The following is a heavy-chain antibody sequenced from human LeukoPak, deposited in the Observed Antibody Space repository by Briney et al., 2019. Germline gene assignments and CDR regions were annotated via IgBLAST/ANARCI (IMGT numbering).Heavy chain of an antibody. V-gene: IGHV3-64*01. CDR2: ISSNGGST. CDR1: GFTFSSYA. Sequence: GGSLRLSCAASGFTFSSYAMHWVRQAPGKGLEYVSAISSNGGSTYYANSVKGRFTISRDNSKNTLYLQMGSLRAEDMAVYYCAKPRVGETDAFDIWGQGTMVTVSS. CDR3: AKPRVGETDAFDI. J-gene: IGHJ3*02. D-gene: IGHD1-26*01.